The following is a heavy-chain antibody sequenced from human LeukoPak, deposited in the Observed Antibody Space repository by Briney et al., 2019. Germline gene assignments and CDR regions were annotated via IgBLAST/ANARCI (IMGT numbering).Heavy chain of an antibody. CDR1: GGSISSSSYY. Sequence: SETLSLTCTVSGGSISSSSYYWGWIRQPPVKGLEWIGNIYYSGSTYYNPSLKSRVTISVDTSKNQFSLKLSSVTAADTAVYYCARAEGRDSRGWTFGGQGTLVTVSS. CDR2: IYYSGST. V-gene: IGHV4-39*07. J-gene: IGHJ4*02. D-gene: IGHD6-19*01. CDR3: ARAEGRDSRGWTF.